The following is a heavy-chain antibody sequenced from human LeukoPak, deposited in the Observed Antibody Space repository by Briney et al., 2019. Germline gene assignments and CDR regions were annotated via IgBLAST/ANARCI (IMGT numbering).Heavy chain of an antibody. Sequence: SVKVSCKVSGYTLTELSMHWVRQAPGKGLEWMGGFDPEDGETIYAQKFQGRVTMTEDTSTDTAYMELSSLRSEDTAVYYCASPAAAGDDAFDIWGQGTMVTVSS. D-gene: IGHD6-13*01. CDR2: FDPEDGET. CDR3: ASPAAAGDDAFDI. V-gene: IGHV1-24*01. CDR1: GYTLTELS. J-gene: IGHJ3*02.